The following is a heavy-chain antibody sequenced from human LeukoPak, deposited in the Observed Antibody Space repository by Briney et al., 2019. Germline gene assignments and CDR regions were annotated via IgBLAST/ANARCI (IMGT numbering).Heavy chain of an antibody. CDR3: ARDDGSGSYHRPSPYYYYYGMDV. J-gene: IGHJ6*02. D-gene: IGHD3-10*01. CDR1: GYTFTSYA. V-gene: IGHV1-3*01. CDR2: INAGNGNT. Sequence: ASVKVSFKASGYTFTSYAMHWVRQAPGQRLEWMGWINAGNGNTKYSQKFQGRVTITRDTSASTAYMELSSLRSEDTAVYYCARDDGSGSYHRPSPYYYYYGMDVWGQGTTVTVSS.